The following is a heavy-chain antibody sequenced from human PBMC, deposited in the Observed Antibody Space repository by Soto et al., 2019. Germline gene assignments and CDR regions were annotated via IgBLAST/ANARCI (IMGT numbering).Heavy chain of an antibody. Sequence: EVQLRESGGGLVQPGGSLRLSCAASGFTFSNYAMSWVRQAPGKGLEWVSAISASGVSTYYADSVKGRFTISRDNSKNMVYLQMNSLRVEDTAVYYCAKDLGHCSSTTCYLHYWGQGTLDTVSS. CDR2: ISASGVST. J-gene: IGHJ4*02. CDR3: AKDLGHCSSTTCYLHY. CDR1: GFTFSNYA. D-gene: IGHD2-2*01. V-gene: IGHV3-23*01.